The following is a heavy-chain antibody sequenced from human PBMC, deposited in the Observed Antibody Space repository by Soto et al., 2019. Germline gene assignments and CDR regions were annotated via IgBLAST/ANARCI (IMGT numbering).Heavy chain of an antibody. CDR2: INPNSGGT. V-gene: IGHV1-2*04. CDR3: ARDEVSSDAFDI. D-gene: IGHD1-20*01. CDR1: RDTFTGYY. Sequence: ASVKVSCKAPRDTFTGYYMHWVRQAPGQGLEWMGWINPNSGGTNYAQKFQGWVSMTRDTSISTAYMELSRLRSDDTAVYYCARDEVSSDAFDIWGQGTMVTVSS. J-gene: IGHJ3*02.